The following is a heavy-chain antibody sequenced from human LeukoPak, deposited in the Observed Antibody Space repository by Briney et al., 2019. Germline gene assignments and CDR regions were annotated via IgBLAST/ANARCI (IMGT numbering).Heavy chain of an antibody. D-gene: IGHD3-22*01. J-gene: IGHJ1*01. Sequence: GGSLRLSCAASGFTFSSYGMHWVRQAPGKGLEWVAFIRYDGSNKYYADSVKGRFTISRDNSKNTLYLQMNSLRAEDTAVYYCARMGGSSAYYYDSSGYYQHWGQGTLVTVSS. CDR3: ARMGGSSAYYYDSSGYYQH. CDR1: GFTFSSYG. CDR2: IRYDGSNK. V-gene: IGHV3-30*02.